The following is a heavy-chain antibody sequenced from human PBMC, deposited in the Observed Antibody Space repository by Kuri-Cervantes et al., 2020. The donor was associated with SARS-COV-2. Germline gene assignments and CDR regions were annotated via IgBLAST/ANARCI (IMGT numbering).Heavy chain of an antibody. CDR1: GYTFTSYD. CDR2: VNPNSGNT. V-gene: IGHV1-8*01. CDR3: ARPEYDSSGYYYDFDY. J-gene: IGHJ4*02. Sequence: ASVKVSCKASGYTFTSYDINWVRQATGQGLEWMGWVNPNSGNTGYAQKFQGRVTMTRNTSISTAYMELSSLRSEDTAVYYCARPEYDSSGYYYDFDYWGQGTLVTVSS. D-gene: IGHD3-22*01.